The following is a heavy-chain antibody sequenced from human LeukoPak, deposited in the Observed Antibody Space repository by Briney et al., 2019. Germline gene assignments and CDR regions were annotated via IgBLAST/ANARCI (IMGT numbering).Heavy chain of an antibody. Sequence: GGSLRLSCAASGFSFSSYWMSWVRQAPGKGLEWVANIKEDGNEKYYVDSVKGRFTISRDNAKNSLYLQMNSLRAEDTAVYYCARAGFGSGSYPRFDPWGQGTLVTVSS. V-gene: IGHV3-7*01. CDR2: IKEDGNEK. CDR1: GFSFSSYW. CDR3: ARAGFGSGSYPRFDP. J-gene: IGHJ5*02. D-gene: IGHD3-10*01.